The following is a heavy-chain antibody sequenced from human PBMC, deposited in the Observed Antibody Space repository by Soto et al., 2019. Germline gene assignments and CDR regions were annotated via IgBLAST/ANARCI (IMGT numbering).Heavy chain of an antibody. J-gene: IGHJ1*01. CDR3: AKGVPGIAVAGTGYFQH. D-gene: IGHD6-19*01. V-gene: IGHV3-23*01. CDR2: ISGSGTTA. Sequence: PGGSLRLSCAASGFVFSSYAMSWVRQAPGKGLEWVSAISGSGTTAYYADSVKGRFTISRDNSKNTLYLQMNSLRAEDTAVYYCAKGVPGIAVAGTGYFQHWGQGTLVTVSS. CDR1: GFVFSSYA.